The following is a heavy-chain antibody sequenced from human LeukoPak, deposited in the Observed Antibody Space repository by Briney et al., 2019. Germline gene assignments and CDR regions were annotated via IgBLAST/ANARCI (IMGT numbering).Heavy chain of an antibody. Sequence: GGSLRLSCAASGFTFSAHAMGWVRQAPGKGLDWVASTNNNGAYTYYADSVKGRFTISGDNSKNTLYLQMNSLRAEDTAIYYCAKEFNSGWNFWGQGTLVTVSS. CDR1: GFTFSAHA. J-gene: IGHJ4*02. V-gene: IGHV3-23*01. CDR3: AKEFNSGWNF. D-gene: IGHD6-19*01. CDR2: TNNNGAYT.